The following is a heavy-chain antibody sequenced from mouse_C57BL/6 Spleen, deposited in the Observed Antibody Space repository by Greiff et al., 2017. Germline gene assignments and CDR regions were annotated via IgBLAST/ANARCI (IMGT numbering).Heavy chain of an antibody. D-gene: IGHD4-1*01. CDR1: GYTFTDYS. CDR2: IGPGSGST. Sequence: VMLVESGAELVKPGASVKISCKASGYTFTDYSINWVKQRPGQGLEWIGKIGPGSGSTYYTEKFKGKATLTADKSSSTAYMQLSSLTSEDSAVYFGAREGDWEGDYVDYWGQGTTLTVSS. CDR3: AREGDWEGDYVDY. J-gene: IGHJ2*01. V-gene: IGHV1-77*01.